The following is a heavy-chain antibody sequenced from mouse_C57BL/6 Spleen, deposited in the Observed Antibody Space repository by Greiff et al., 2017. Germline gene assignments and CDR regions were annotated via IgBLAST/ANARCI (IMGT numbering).Heavy chain of an antibody. CDR2: IRLKSDNYAT. CDR3: TVYYGSSP. D-gene: IGHD1-1*01. CDR1: GFTFSNYW. V-gene: IGHV6-3*01. Sequence: EVKLEESGGGLVQPGGSMKLSCVASGFTFSNYWMNWVRQSPEKGLEWVAQIRLKSDNYATHYAESVKGRFTISRDDSKSSVYLQMNNLRAEDTGIYYCTVYYGSSPWGQGTSVTVSS. J-gene: IGHJ4*01.